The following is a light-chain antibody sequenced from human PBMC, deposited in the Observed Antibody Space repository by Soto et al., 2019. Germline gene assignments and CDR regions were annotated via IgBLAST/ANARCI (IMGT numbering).Light chain of an antibody. CDR1: QSIGSW. V-gene: IGKV1-5*03. CDR2: KAS. J-gene: IGKJ2*01. Sequence: DIQMTQSPSTLSASVGDRVTITCRASQSIGSWLAWYQQKPRKAPKLLIYKASNLETRVPSRFSGSGSGTEFTLTINGLQPDDFATYYCQQYSSYYTFGQGTKVDIK. CDR3: QQYSSYYT.